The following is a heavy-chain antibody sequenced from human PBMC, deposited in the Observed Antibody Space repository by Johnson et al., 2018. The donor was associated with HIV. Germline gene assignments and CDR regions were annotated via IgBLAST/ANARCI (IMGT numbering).Heavy chain of an antibody. V-gene: IGHV3-30*02. CDR3: ARAGGGPMGDAFDI. Sequence: QVQLVESGGGVVQPGGSLRLSCAASGFTFSRYGMHWVRQAPGKGLEWVAFIRYDGSNKYYADSVKGRFTISRENSKTTLYLQMNSLRAEDTAVYYCARAGGGPMGDAFDIWGQGTMVTVSS. D-gene: IGHD2-8*01. J-gene: IGHJ3*02. CDR1: GFTFSRYG. CDR2: IRYDGSNK.